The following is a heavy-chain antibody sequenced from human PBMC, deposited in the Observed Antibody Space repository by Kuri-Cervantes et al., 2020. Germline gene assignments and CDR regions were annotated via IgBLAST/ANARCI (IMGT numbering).Heavy chain of an antibody. CDR2: IYSGGST. Sequence: ETLSLTCAASGFTVSSNYMSWVRQAPGKGLEWVSVIYSGGSTDYAESVKGRFTISRDNSKKKVYLQMNSLRAEDTAVYYCARGPIYLDWYFDLWGRGTLVTVSS. V-gene: IGHV3-66*02. CDR3: ARGPIYLDWYFDL. D-gene: IGHD5/OR15-5a*01. J-gene: IGHJ2*01. CDR1: GFTVSSNY.